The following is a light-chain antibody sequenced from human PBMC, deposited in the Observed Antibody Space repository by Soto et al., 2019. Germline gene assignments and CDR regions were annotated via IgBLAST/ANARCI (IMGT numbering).Light chain of an antibody. CDR1: QGINTW. Sequence: DIQMTQSPSTLSASVGDRVTITCRASQGINTWLAWYQQKPGKAPKRLIYKASSLESGVPSRFSGSGSGTEFTLTISSLQPDDSARYYCQQYNGSPWTFGQGTKVEIK. J-gene: IGKJ1*01. CDR2: KAS. V-gene: IGKV1-5*03. CDR3: QQYNGSPWT.